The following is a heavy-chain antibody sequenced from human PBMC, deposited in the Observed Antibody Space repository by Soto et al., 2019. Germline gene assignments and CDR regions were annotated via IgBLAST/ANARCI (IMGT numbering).Heavy chain of an antibody. V-gene: IGHV4-59*08. CDR1: GHFNNIYY. D-gene: IGHD3-10*01. Sequence: PSATLSLTCTVSGHFNNIYYWSWIRQPPWTGLEWIGFSYFSGSTNYNPSLKSRVTISVDTSMSQFSLKLNSVTAADTAVYYCASHFHLLHSGSYWFDSWGKGILVX. CDR2: SYFSGST. J-gene: IGHJ5*01. CDR3: ASHFHLLHSGSYWFDS.